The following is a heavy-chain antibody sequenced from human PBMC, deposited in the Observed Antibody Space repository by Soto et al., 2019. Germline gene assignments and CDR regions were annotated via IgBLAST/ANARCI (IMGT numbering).Heavy chain of an antibody. CDR3: ARELHGGSYGMDV. CDR1: GFTFSNYD. CDR2: ITTAGDT. V-gene: IGHV3-13*01. Sequence: EVQLVESGGGLVQPGGSLRLSCAASGFTFSNYDMHWVRQVTGKGLEWVSGITTAGDTYYPGSVKGRFTISREKAKNSLYIQMNSLSAGDTDVYYCARELHGGSYGMDVWGQGTTVTVSS. J-gene: IGHJ6*02.